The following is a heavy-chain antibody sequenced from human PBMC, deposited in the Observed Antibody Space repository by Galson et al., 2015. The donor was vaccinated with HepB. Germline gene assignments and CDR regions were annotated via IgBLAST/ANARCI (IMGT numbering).Heavy chain of an antibody. Sequence: SLRLSCAASGFTFSSYGMHWVRQAPGKGLEWVAVIWYDGSNKYYADSVKGRFTISRDNSKNTLYLQMNSLRAEDTALYYCASFSPYYYDSSGYYSDAFDIWGQGTMVTVSS. CDR2: IWYDGSNK. D-gene: IGHD3-22*01. CDR3: ASFSPYYYDSSGYYSDAFDI. CDR1: GFTFSSYG. V-gene: IGHV3-33*01. J-gene: IGHJ3*02.